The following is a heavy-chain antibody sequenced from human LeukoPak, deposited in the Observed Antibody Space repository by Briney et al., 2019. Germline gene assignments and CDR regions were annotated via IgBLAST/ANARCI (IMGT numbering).Heavy chain of an antibody. CDR3: ARAGFGRYGMDV. J-gene: IGHJ6*02. V-gene: IGHV3-48*01. CDR2: INSGSTII. Sequence: PGGSLRLSCAASGFTFSSYSMNWVRQAPGNGLEWLSFINSGSTIIYYADSVKGRFTISRDNAKNSLYLQMNSLRVEDTAVYYCARAGFGRYGMDVRGQGTTVTVSS. CDR1: GFTFSSYS. D-gene: IGHD3-10*01.